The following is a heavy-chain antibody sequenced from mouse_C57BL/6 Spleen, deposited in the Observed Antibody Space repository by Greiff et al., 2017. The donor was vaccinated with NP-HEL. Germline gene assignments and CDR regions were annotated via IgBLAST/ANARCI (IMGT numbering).Heavy chain of an antibody. V-gene: IGHV1-52*01. CDR2: IDPSDSET. CDR3: AREVLRQTYFDV. D-gene: IGHD2-12*01. CDR1: GYTFTSYW. J-gene: IGHJ1*03. Sequence: QVQLQQPGAELVRPGSSVKLSCKASGYTFTSYWMHWVKQRPIQGLEWIGNIDPSDSETHYNQKFKDKATMTVDKSSNTAYMQLSSLTSEDSAVDYCAREVLRQTYFDVWGTGTTVTVSS.